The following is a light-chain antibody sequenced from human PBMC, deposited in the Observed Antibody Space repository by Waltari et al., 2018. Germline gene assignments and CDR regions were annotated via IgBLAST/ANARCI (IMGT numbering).Light chain of an antibody. CDR3: QQYYSPPLT. CDR2: GAS. CDR1: QSIFYRSNNKNY. V-gene: IGKV4-1*01. J-gene: IGKJ4*01. Sequence: DIVMTQSPDSLAVFLGERATINCKSSQSIFYRSNNKNYLAWYQQKSGQPPKLLIYGASTRESVVPDRFSGSGSGTDFTLTISSLQAEDVAVYFCQQYYSPPLTFGGVTKVEIK.